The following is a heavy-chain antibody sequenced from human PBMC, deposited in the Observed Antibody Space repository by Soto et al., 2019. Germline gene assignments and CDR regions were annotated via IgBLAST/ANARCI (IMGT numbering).Heavy chain of an antibody. CDR1: GFTFSNAW. Sequence: GGSLRLSCAASGFTFSNAWMNWVRQAPGQGLEWMGIINPSGGSTSYAQKFQGRVTMPRDTSTSTVYMELSSLRSEDTAVYYFALGGGGEYDFWSGSPPPLDPWGQGTLVTVSS. V-gene: IGHV1-46*01. CDR2: INPSGGST. CDR3: ALGGGGEYDFWSGSPPPLDP. J-gene: IGHJ5*02. D-gene: IGHD3-3*01.